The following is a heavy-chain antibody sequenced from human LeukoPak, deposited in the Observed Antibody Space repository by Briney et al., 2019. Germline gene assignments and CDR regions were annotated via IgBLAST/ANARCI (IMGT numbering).Heavy chain of an antibody. Sequence: PGRSLRLSCAASGFTFSSYGMSWVRQAPGKGLEWVSAISGSGGSTYYADSVKGRFAISRDNSKNTLYLQMNSLRAEDTAVYYCAKYSGYEYYYHYYMDVWGKGTTVTISS. D-gene: IGHD5-12*01. CDR3: AKYSGYEYYYHYYMDV. CDR1: GFTFSSYG. J-gene: IGHJ6*03. CDR2: ISGSGGST. V-gene: IGHV3-23*01.